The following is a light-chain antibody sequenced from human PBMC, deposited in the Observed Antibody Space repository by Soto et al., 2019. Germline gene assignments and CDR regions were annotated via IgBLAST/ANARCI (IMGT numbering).Light chain of an antibody. CDR3: QQYNNWPPT. J-gene: IGKJ5*01. CDR1: QSVRSN. V-gene: IGKV3-15*01. Sequence: EIVMTQSRATLSVSLGERATFSCRASQSVRSNLAWYQQKPGQAPRLLIYDASTRAPGIPARFSGSGSGTELTLTISSLQSDDFAVYHCQQYNNWPPTFGHGTRLEIK. CDR2: DAS.